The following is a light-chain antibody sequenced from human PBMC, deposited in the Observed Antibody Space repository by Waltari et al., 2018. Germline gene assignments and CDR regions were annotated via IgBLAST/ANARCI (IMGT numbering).Light chain of an antibody. J-gene: IGKJ1*01. Sequence: DIQMTQSPSTLSESVGDRVTITCRASQTINTWLAWYQQKPGKAPNLLIYRMSTLESGVPSRFSGSGSGTEFTLTISSLQPDDFATYYCQQAWTFGQGTKVEIK. CDR2: RMS. V-gene: IGKV1-5*03. CDR1: QTINTW. CDR3: QQAWT.